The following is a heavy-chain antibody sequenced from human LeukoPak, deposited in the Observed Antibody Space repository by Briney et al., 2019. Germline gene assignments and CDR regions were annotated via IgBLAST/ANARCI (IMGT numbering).Heavy chain of an antibody. CDR2: IRYDGSNK. V-gene: IGHV3-30*02. CDR3: AKAHDYGDSEVDY. J-gene: IGHJ4*02. Sequence: GGSLRLSCAASGFTFSSYGMHWVRQAPGKGLEWVAFIRYDGSNKYYADSVKGRFTISRDNSKNALYLQMNSLRAEDTAVYYCAKAHDYGDSEVDYWGQGTLVTVSS. D-gene: IGHD4-17*01. CDR1: GFTFSSYG.